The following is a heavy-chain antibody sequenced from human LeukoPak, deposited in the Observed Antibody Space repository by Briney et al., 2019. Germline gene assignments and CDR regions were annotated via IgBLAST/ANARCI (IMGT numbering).Heavy chain of an antibody. V-gene: IGHV3-7*01. D-gene: IGHD2-15*01. CDR3: ARDYCSGGSCYDY. J-gene: IGHJ4*02. CDR2: IKQDGSEK. Sequence: GGSLRLSRAASGFTFSSYWMSWVRQAPGKGLEWVANIKQDGSEKYYVDSVKGRFTISRDNAKNSLYLQMNSLRAEDTAVYYCARDYCSGGSCYDYWGQGTLVTVSS. CDR1: GFTFSSYW.